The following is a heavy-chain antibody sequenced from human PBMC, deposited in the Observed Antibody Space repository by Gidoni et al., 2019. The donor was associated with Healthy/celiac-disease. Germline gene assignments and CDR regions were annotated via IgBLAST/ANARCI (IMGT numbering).Heavy chain of an antibody. Sequence: QVQLVQSGAEVKKPGASVKVSCKASGYTFTSYGISWVRQAPGEGIEWMGWISAYNGNTNYAQKLQGRVTITTDTSTSTAYMELRSLRSDDTAVYYCARCARPSYSGSYYEGDAFDIWGQGTMVTVSS. V-gene: IGHV1-18*01. CDR3: ARCARPSYSGSYYEGDAFDI. J-gene: IGHJ3*02. CDR2: ISAYNGNT. D-gene: IGHD1-26*01. CDR1: GYTFTSYG.